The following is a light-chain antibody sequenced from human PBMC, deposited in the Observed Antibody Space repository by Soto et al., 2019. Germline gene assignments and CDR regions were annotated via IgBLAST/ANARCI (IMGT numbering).Light chain of an antibody. CDR3: SSWTTGRILV. Sequence: QSVLTQPASVSGSPGQSITISCAGTRSDIGASNSVSWYQHLPGRPPTLIIYEATNRPSGVSERFSGSKTGDTASLTISGLQADDEADYYCSSWTTGRILVFGGGTKLTVL. V-gene: IGLV2-14*01. CDR2: EAT. CDR1: RSDIGASNS. J-gene: IGLJ3*02.